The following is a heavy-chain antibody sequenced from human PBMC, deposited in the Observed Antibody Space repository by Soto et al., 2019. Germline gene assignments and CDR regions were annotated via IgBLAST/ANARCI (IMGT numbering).Heavy chain of an antibody. D-gene: IGHD3-16*01. J-gene: IGHJ5*02. Sequence: SETLSLTCTVSGGSISSYYWSWIRQPPGKGLEWIGYIYYSGSTNYNPSLKSRVTISVDTSKNQFSLKLSSATAADTAVYYCARLGNWFDPWGQGTLVTVSS. CDR1: GGSISSYY. V-gene: IGHV4-59*01. CDR3: ARLGNWFDP. CDR2: IYYSGST.